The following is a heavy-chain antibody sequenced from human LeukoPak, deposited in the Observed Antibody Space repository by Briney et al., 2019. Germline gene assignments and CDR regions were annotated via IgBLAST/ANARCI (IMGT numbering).Heavy chain of an antibody. CDR2: IHISGST. J-gene: IGHJ4*02. Sequence: SQTLSLTCTVSGVSISSVNHYWIWIRQSAGKGLEWIGRIHISGSTNYNPSLKSRVTISLDTSKNQFSPKLSSVTAADTAVYYCAACYYDSSGYFNSDYWGQGTLVTVSS. CDR1: GVSISSVNHY. V-gene: IGHV4-61*02. CDR3: AACYYDSSGYFNSDY. D-gene: IGHD3-22*01.